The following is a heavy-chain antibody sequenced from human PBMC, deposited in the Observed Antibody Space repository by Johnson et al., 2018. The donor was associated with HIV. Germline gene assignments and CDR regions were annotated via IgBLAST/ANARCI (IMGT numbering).Heavy chain of an antibody. CDR3: AREHYGDYSADAFDI. Sequence: QVQVLESGGGVVQPGGSLRLSCAASGFTFSSYGMHWVRQAPGKGLEWVAFIRYDGSNKYYVDSVKGRFTISRDNAKNSLYLQMNSLRVEDTAVYYCAREHYGDYSADAFDIWGQGTMVTVSS. J-gene: IGHJ3*02. CDR2: IRYDGSNK. D-gene: IGHD4-17*01. V-gene: IGHV3-30*02. CDR1: GFTFSSYG.